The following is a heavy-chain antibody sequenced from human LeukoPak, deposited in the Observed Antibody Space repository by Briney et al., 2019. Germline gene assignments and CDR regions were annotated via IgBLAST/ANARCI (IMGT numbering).Heavy chain of an antibody. CDR3: ARDVNYAFDY. CDR1: GYSFTKNG. V-gene: IGHV1-18*01. D-gene: IGHD3-16*01. CDR2: ISANSGNT. J-gene: IGHJ4*02. Sequence: ASVKVSCKPSGYSFTKNGISWVRQAPGQGLEWMAWISANSGNTNYAQNFQDRVTLTTDTSTSTAYMELRSLRSDDTAVYYCARDVNYAFDYWGQGTLVTVSS.